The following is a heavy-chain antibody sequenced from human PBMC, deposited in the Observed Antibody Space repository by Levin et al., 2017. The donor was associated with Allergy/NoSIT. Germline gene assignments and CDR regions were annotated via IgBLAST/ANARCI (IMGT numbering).Heavy chain of an antibody. CDR1: GFTFSSYS. D-gene: IGHD4-17*01. Sequence: PGGSLRLSCAASGFTFSSYSMNWVRQAPGKGLEWVSYISSSSSTIYYADSVKGRFTISRDNAKNSLYLQMNSLRAEDTAVYYCARDDPAVTTVTTFGYWGQGTLVTVSS. CDR3: ARDDPAVTTVTTFGY. V-gene: IGHV3-48*01. J-gene: IGHJ4*02. CDR2: ISSSSSTI.